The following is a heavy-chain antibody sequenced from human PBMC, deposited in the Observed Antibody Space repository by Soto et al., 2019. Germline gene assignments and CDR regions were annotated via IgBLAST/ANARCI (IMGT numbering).Heavy chain of an antibody. CDR1: GGSISSGDYY. D-gene: IGHD4-17*01. CDR3: ARVVAYGGTRWFDP. Sequence: SETLSLTCTVSGGSISSGDYYWSWIRQPPGKGLEWIGYIYYSGSTYHNPSLKSRVTISVDTSKNQFSLKLSSVTAADTAVYYCARVVAYGGTRWFDPWGQGTLVTVSS. CDR2: IYYSGST. J-gene: IGHJ5*02. V-gene: IGHV4-30-4*01.